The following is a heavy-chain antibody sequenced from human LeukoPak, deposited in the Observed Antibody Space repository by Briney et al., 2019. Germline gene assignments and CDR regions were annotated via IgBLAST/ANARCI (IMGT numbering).Heavy chain of an antibody. Sequence: PGGSLRLSCAASGFTFRSYAMSWVRQARGKGLGWVANIKQEGSEKSYVDSVKGRLTISRDNAKNSLYLHLNSLRPEDTAVYYCARDDSLYSFDNWGQGTLVTVSS. V-gene: IGHV3-7*03. CDR2: IKQEGSEK. CDR1: GFTFRSYA. CDR3: ARDDSLYSFDN. J-gene: IGHJ4*02.